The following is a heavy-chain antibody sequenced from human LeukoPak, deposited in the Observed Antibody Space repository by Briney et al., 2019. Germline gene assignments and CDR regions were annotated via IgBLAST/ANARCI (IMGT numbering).Heavy chain of an antibody. V-gene: IGHV4-59*01. CDR1: GGSISSYY. CDR2: IYYSGST. Sequence: SETLSLTCTVSGGSISSYYWSWIRQPPGKGLEWIGYIYYSGSTNYNPSLKSRVTISVDTSKNQFSLKLSSVTAADTAVYYCARTVTNYYYYYTDVWGKETTVTVSS. CDR3: ARTVTNYYYYYTDV. D-gene: IGHD4-17*01. J-gene: IGHJ6*03.